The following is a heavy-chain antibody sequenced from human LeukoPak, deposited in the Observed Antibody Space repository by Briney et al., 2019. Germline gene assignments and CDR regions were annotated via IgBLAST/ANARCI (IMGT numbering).Heavy chain of an antibody. V-gene: IGHV1-69*05. J-gene: IGHJ4*02. CDR1: GGTFSSYA. CDR3: ARERVGAATYFDY. D-gene: IGHD1-26*01. Sequence: ASVKVSCKASGGTFSSYAISWVRQAPGQGLEWMGRIIPIFGTANYAQKFQGRVTITTDESTSTAYMELSSLRSEDTAVYYCARERVGAATYFDYWGQGTLVTVSS. CDR2: IIPIFGTA.